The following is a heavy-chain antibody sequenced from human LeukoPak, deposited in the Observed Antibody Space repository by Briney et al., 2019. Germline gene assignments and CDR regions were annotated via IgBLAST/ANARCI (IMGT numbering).Heavy chain of an antibody. V-gene: IGHV3-9*01. CDR1: GFTFDDYG. D-gene: IGHD6-13*01. CDR3: AKDYGYSSSWYDY. Sequence: PGGSLRLSCEASGFTFDDYGMHWVRQAPGKGLEWVSTISWNSASVGYVESVKGRFTISRDNAKKTLYLQMNSLRPEDTALYYCAKDYGYSSSWYDYWGQGTLVTVSS. J-gene: IGHJ4*02. CDR2: ISWNSASV.